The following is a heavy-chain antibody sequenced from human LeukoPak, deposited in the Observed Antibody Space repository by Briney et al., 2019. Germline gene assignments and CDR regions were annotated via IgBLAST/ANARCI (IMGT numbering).Heavy chain of an antibody. V-gene: IGHV4-39*07. Sequence: TSETLSLTCAVSGDSSSNTIYYWGWIRQPPGKGLEWIGSIDYSGSTYYNPSLKIRATILIDTSKNQFSLKLRSVTAADTAVYYCAREYTLYRSGWFLDYWGQGTVVSVSS. CDR2: IDYSGST. CDR3: AREYTLYRSGWFLDY. D-gene: IGHD6-19*01. J-gene: IGHJ4*02. CDR1: GDSSSNTIYY.